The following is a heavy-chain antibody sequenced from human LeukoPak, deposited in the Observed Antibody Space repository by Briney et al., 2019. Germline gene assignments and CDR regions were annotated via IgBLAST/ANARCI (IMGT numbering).Heavy chain of an antibody. V-gene: IGHV4-4*07. Sequence: PSETLSLTCTVSGASISGYYWSWIRQPAGKGLEWIGRIYSAGNTNYNPSLKSRVTMSVDTSKNQFSLKLSSVTAADTAVYYCARGGRGIAFDIWGQGTMVTVSS. D-gene: IGHD5-12*01. CDR3: ARGGRGIAFDI. CDR2: IYSAGNT. J-gene: IGHJ3*02. CDR1: GASISGYY.